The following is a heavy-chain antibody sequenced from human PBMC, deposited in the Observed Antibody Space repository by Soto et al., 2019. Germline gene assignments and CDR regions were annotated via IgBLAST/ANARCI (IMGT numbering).Heavy chain of an antibody. D-gene: IGHD6-13*01. CDR1: GGSISSSSYY. Sequence: QLQLQESGPGLVKPSETLSLTCTVSGGSISSSSYYWGWIRQPPGKGLEWIGSIHYSGSTYYNPSLKSRVTISVDTSKNQFSLKLSSVTAADTAVYYCARPLVSSSWYGGNWFDPWGQGTLVTVSS. CDR2: IHYSGST. CDR3: ARPLVSSSWYGGNWFDP. J-gene: IGHJ5*02. V-gene: IGHV4-39*01.